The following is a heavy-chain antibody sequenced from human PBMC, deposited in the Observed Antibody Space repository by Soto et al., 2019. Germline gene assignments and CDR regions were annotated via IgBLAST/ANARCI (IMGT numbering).Heavy chain of an antibody. CDR2: IHDGNGYT. V-gene: IGHV1-3*01. CDR1: GYTFDNSA. D-gene: IGHD5-12*01. CDR3: ARVQYSGYDFKLAFDI. J-gene: IGHJ3*02. Sequence: VQLVQSGAQVKNPGASVKVSCKASGYTFDNSALHWVRQSPGRRLEWMGWIHDGNGYTKYSQSLQGRVTITRDTSASTVHMDLSSLRSEDTAVYYCARVQYSGYDFKLAFDIWGQGTMVTVSS.